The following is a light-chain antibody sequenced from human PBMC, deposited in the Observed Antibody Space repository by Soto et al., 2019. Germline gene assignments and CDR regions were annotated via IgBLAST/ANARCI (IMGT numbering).Light chain of an antibody. CDR2: EVS. V-gene: IGLV2-8*01. Sequence: QSALTQPPSASGSLGQSVTISCTGTSSDVGGSNFVSWYQQHPGKAPKLLICEVSRRPSGVPDRFSGSKSGNTASLTVFGLQAEDEADYYCSSYAGSPTVIFGGGTKLTVL. J-gene: IGLJ2*01. CDR1: SSDVGGSNF. CDR3: SSYAGSPTVI.